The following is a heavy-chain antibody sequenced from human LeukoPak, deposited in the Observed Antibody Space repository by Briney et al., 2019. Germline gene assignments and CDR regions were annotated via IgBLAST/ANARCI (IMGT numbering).Heavy chain of an antibody. Sequence: GSSVKVSCKASGGTFSSYAISWVRQAPEQGLEWMGRIIPILGIANYAQKFQGRVTITADKSTSTAYMELSSLRSEDTAVYYCARRGRASTDAFDIWGQGTMVTVSS. CDR1: GGTFSSYA. J-gene: IGHJ3*02. V-gene: IGHV1-69*04. CDR3: ARRGRASTDAFDI. D-gene: IGHD1-1*01. CDR2: IIPILGIA.